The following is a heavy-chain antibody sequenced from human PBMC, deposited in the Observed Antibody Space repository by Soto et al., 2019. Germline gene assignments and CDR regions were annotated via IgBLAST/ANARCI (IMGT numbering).Heavy chain of an antibody. D-gene: IGHD2-2*01. CDR3: AKMGDRDCISTSCYVDY. J-gene: IGHJ4*02. Sequence: QVQLVESGGGVVQPGRSLRLSCAASGFTFSSYGMHWVRQAPGKGLEWVAVISYDGSNKYYADSVKGRFTISRDNSKNXXYLKMNSLRAEDTAVYYCAKMGDRDCISTSCYVDYWGQGTLVTVSS. CDR2: ISYDGSNK. CDR1: GFTFSSYG. V-gene: IGHV3-30*18.